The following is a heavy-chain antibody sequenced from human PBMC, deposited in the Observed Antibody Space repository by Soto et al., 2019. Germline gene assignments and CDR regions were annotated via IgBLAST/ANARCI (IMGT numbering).Heavy chain of an antibody. D-gene: IGHD3-16*01. Sequence: PGGSLRLSCVASGFNSSSYAILWVRQAPGKGLEWVAVISYDGSNKYYADSVKGRFTISRDNSKNALYLQMNSLRAEDTAVYYCAREGAEVLGSHSAFYIWGLETMVTVSS. CDR3: AREGAEVLGSHSAFYI. CDR1: GFNSSSYA. J-gene: IGHJ3*02. CDR2: ISYDGSNK. V-gene: IGHV3-30-3*01.